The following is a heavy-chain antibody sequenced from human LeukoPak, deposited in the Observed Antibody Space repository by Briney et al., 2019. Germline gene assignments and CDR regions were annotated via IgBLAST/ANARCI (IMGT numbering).Heavy chain of an antibody. V-gene: IGHV3-23*01. CDR3: AKQYDSSGYYYPIDY. CDR1: GFTFSSYA. D-gene: IGHD3-22*01. J-gene: IGHJ4*02. CDR2: ISGSGGST. Sequence: GGSLRLSCAASGFTFSSYAMSWVRQAPGKGLEWVSAISGSGGSTYYADSVKGRFTISRDNSKNTLYLQMNSLRAEDTAVYYSAKQYDSSGYYYPIDYWGQGTLVTVSS.